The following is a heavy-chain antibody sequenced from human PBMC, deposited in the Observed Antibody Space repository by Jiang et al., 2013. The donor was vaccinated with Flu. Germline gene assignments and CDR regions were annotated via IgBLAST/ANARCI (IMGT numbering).Heavy chain of an antibody. V-gene: IGHV4-59*01. J-gene: IGHJ6*01. D-gene: IGHD1-1*01. CDR3: ARDTSTFPAVMDV. Sequence: LLKPSETLSLTCTVSGGSINFYYWSWIRQAPGKGLEWIGYIHYTRTANYNPSLKSRVTMSLDKSKNQFSLRLNSVTAADTALYYCARDTSTFPAVMDVWGPRDHGHRLL. CDR1: GGSINFYY. CDR2: IHYTRTA.